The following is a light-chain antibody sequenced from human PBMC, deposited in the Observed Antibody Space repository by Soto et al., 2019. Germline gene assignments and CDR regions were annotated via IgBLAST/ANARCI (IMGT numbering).Light chain of an antibody. CDR3: QQSYNSPFT. V-gene: IGKV1-39*01. Sequence: DLQMTQSPSSLSASVGDRVTLTCRASQSINNYLNWYQQIPGRAPKLLIYAASNLQSGVPSRFGGSGSGTDFTLTITSLQPEDIATYFCQQSYNSPFTFGPGTKVEI. J-gene: IGKJ3*01. CDR2: AAS. CDR1: QSINNY.